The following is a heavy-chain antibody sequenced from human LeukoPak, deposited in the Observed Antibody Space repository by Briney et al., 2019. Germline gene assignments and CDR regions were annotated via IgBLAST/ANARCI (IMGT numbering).Heavy chain of an antibody. J-gene: IGHJ4*02. CDR2: IYPGDSDT. D-gene: IGHD3-9*01. V-gene: IGHV5-51*01. Sequence: GESLKISCKGSGYSFTSYWIGWVRQMPGKGLEWMGIIYPGDSDTRYSPSLQGQVTISADKSISTAYLQWSSLKASDTAMYYCARHAPYFDWSFDYWGQGTLVTVSS. CDR3: ARHAPYFDWSFDY. CDR1: GYSFTSYW.